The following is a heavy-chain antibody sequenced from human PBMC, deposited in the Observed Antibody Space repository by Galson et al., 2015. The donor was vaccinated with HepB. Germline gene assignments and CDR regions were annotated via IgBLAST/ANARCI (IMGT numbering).Heavy chain of an antibody. CDR2: ISSSGGST. D-gene: IGHD6-13*01. CDR1: GFTFSSYG. CDR3: ARSMQVVAAADH. Sequence: SLRLSCAASGFTFSSYGMSWVRQAPGKGLEWVSGISSSGGSTHYADSVKGRFTISRDNSKNTVSLQMNSLREEDTAVYYCARSMQVVAAADHWGQGTLVTVSS. J-gene: IGHJ4*02. V-gene: IGHV3-23*01.